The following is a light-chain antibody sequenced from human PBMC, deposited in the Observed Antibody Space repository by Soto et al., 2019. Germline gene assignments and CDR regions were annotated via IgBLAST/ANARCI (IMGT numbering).Light chain of an antibody. Sequence: EIVLTQSPGTLSLSPGERATLSCGASQSVNSNYLAWYQQKPGQAPRLLIYGSSSRATGIPVRFSGSGSEINFTLTIIRLEAEDVSVYYWQKYGYSFTFGRGTKVEIK. CDR2: GSS. V-gene: IGKV3-20*01. CDR1: QSVNSNY. J-gene: IGKJ4*01. CDR3: QKYGYSFT.